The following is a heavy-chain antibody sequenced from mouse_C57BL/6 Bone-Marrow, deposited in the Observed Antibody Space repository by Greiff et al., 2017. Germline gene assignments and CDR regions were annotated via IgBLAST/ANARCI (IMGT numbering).Heavy chain of an antibody. V-gene: IGHV1-69*01. Sequence: QVQLQQPGAELVMPGASVKLSCKASGYTFTSYWMNWVKQRPGQGLEWIGEIDPSDRYTNYNQKFKGKSTLTVDKSSSTAYMQLSSLTSEDSAVYYFARDYYSNNYDAMDYWGQGTSVTVSS. CDR3: ARDYYSNNYDAMDY. D-gene: IGHD2-5*01. CDR2: IDPSDRYT. CDR1: GYTFTSYW. J-gene: IGHJ4*01.